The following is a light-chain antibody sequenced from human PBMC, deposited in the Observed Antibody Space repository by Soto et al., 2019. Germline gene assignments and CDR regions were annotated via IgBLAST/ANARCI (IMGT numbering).Light chain of an antibody. CDR2: GAS. CDR1: QSVSSSY. Sequence: EIVLTQSPGTLSLSPGERATLSCRASQSVSSSYLAWYQQKPGQAPRLLIYGASSRATGNPDRFSGSGSGTDFSLTISRLELEDFAVYYCQQYGSSLVTFGGGTKVEIK. CDR3: QQYGSSLVT. J-gene: IGKJ4*01. V-gene: IGKV3-20*01.